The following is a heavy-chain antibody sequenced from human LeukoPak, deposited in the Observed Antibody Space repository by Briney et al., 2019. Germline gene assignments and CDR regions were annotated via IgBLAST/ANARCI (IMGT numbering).Heavy chain of an antibody. V-gene: IGHV1-8*01. D-gene: IGHD6-13*01. CDR1: GYTFTSYD. J-gene: IGHJ5*02. CDR2: MNPNSGNT. Sequence: GSVKVCCKASGYTFTSYDINWVRQATGQGLEWMGWMNPNSGNTGYAQKFQGRVTMTRNTSISTAYMELSSLRSEDTAVYYCARVLYSSSWYGDYNWFDPWGQGTLVTVSS. CDR3: ARVLYSSSWYGDYNWFDP.